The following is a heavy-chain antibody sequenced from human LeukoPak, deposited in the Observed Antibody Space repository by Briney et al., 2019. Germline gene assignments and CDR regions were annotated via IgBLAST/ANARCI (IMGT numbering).Heavy chain of an antibody. J-gene: IGHJ4*02. D-gene: IGHD6-19*01. CDR3: AEDSYSSGLWPYYFDY. Sequence: AGGSLRLSCAASGFTFTNYGMHWVRQAPGKGLEWVAFVHYDGSNRYYADSVKGRFTISRDNSKNTLYLQMNSLRPEDTAVYYCAEDSYSSGLWPYYFDYWGQGTLVTVSS. CDR1: GFTFTNYG. V-gene: IGHV3-30*02. CDR2: VHYDGSNR.